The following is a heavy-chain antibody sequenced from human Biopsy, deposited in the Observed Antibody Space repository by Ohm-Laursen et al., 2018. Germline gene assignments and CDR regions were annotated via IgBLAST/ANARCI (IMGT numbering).Heavy chain of an antibody. D-gene: IGHD6-19*01. J-gene: IGHJ4*02. Sequence: SVKVSCKASGFSFTGYYINWVRQAPGQGLEWMGWISPKSGDTNYAHKFQGNITMTRDTSMSTAYMEMSRLRCDDTAVYYCALQSVAQMKNFDYWGQGTLVTVSS. CDR1: GFSFTGYY. CDR3: ALQSVAQMKNFDY. V-gene: IGHV1-2*02. CDR2: ISPKSGDT.